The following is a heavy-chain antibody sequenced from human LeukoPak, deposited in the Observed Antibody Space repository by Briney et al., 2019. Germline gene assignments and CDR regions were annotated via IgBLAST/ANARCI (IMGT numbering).Heavy chain of an antibody. Sequence: SVKVSCKASGGTFSSYAISWVRQAPGQGLEWMGRIILILGIANYAQKFQGRVTITADKSTSTAYMELSSLRSEDTAVYYCARDRLRFLEWLTDYYYGMDVWGQGTTVTVSS. CDR2: IILILGIA. CDR1: GGTFSSYA. D-gene: IGHD3-3*01. J-gene: IGHJ6*02. CDR3: ARDRLRFLEWLTDYYYGMDV. V-gene: IGHV1-69*04.